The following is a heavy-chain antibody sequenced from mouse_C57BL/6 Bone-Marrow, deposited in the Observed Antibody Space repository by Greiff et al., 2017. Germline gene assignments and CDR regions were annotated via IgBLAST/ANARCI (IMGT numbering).Heavy chain of an antibody. V-gene: IGHV1-72*01. D-gene: IGHD1-1*01. CDR3: ARSGITTVVAKAPYWYFDV. CDR2: IDPNSGGT. J-gene: IGHJ1*03. CDR1: GYTFTSYW. Sequence: VQLQQPGAELVKPGASVKLSCKASGYTFTSYWMHWVKQRPGRGLEWIGRIDPNSGGTKYNEKFKSKATLTVDKPSSTAYMQLSSLTSEDSAVYYCARSGITTVVAKAPYWYFDVWGTGTTVTVSS.